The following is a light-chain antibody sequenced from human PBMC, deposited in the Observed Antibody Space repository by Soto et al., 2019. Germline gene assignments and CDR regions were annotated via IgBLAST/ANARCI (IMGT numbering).Light chain of an antibody. J-gene: IGKJ2*01. Sequence: DIQMTQSPSSLSASVGDRVTITCRASQSISSYLNWFQQKPGRAPQLLISAASSLQSGVPSRFSGSGSGTDFTLTISRLQPEDVATYYCQQSYSTPYTFVQGTKLEIK. CDR1: QSISSY. CDR3: QQSYSTPYT. V-gene: IGKV1-39*01. CDR2: AAS.